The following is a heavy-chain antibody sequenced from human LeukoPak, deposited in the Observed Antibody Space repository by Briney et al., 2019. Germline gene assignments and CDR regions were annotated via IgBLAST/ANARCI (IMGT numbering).Heavy chain of an antibody. Sequence: PSETPSLTCTVSGGSISSSNYYWGWIRQPPGKGLEWIGSMYYSGSTYYNPSLKSRVTISVDTSKNQFSLKLSSVTAADTAVYYCAGLSITISGFDYWGQGTLVTVSS. CDR3: AGLSITISGFDY. CDR2: MYYSGST. J-gene: IGHJ4*02. CDR1: GGSISSSNYY. V-gene: IGHV4-39*01. D-gene: IGHD1-14*01.